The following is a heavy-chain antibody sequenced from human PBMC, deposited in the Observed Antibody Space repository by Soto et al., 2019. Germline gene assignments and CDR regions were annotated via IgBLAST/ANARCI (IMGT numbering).Heavy chain of an antibody. CDR2: ISGSGGST. J-gene: IGHJ6*02. Sequence: PGGSLRLSCAASGFTFSSYAMSWVRQAPGKVLEWVSAISGSGGSTYYADSVKGRFTISRDNAKNTLYLQMNSLRAEDTAVYYCARTYYDILTGYFHYYYYYGMDVWGQGTTVNVSS. CDR1: GFTFSSYA. V-gene: IGHV3-23*01. D-gene: IGHD3-9*01. CDR3: ARTYYDILTGYFHYYYYYGMDV.